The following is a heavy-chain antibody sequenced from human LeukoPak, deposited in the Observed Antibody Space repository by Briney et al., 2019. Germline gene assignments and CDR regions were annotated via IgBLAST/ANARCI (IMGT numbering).Heavy chain of an antibody. Sequence: RASETLSLTCTVSGGSISSYYWSWIRQPPGKGLEWIGYIYYSGSTNYNPSLKSRVTISVDTSKNQFSLKLSSVTAADTAVYYCARHSYGGSYILDYWGQGTLVTVSS. CDR3: ARHSYGGSYILDY. CDR2: IYYSGST. V-gene: IGHV4-59*08. CDR1: GGSISSYY. J-gene: IGHJ4*02. D-gene: IGHD1-26*01.